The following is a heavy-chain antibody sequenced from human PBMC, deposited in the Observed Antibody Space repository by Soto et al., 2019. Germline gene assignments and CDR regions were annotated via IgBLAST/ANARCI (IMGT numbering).Heavy chain of an antibody. CDR3: ARDFDY. Sequence: SETLSLTCTVSGGSISSYYWSWIRQPPGKGLEWIGYIYYSGSTNYNPSLKSRVTISVDTSKNQFSLKLSSVTAADTAVYYCARDFDYWGQGTLVTVSS. V-gene: IGHV4-59*01. CDR1: GGSISSYY. CDR2: IYYSGST. J-gene: IGHJ4*02.